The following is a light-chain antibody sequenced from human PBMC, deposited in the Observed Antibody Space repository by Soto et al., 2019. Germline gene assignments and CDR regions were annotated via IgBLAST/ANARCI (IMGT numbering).Light chain of an antibody. CDR3: SSFTSSTTYV. Sequence: QPALTQPPSASGSPGQSVTISCTGTSSDVGGYNYVSWYQQHPGKAPKLMIYEVSKRPSGVPDRFSGSKSGNTASLTISGLQAEDEADYYCSSFTSSTTYVFGTGTKVTV. J-gene: IGLJ1*01. CDR1: SSDVGGYNY. V-gene: IGLV2-8*01. CDR2: EVS.